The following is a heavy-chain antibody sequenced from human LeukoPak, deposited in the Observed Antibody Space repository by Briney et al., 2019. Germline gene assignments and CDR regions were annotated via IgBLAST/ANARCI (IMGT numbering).Heavy chain of an antibody. V-gene: IGHV4-59*11. Sequence: SETLSLTCTVSGGSISHHYWSWIRQTPGKGLDWIGNIYYDGRTNYKPSLKGRVTISVDTSKNHFSLKLTYVTAADRAVYYCARGIGDFDYWGQGTLVTVSS. CDR1: GGSISHHY. CDR2: IYYDGRT. CDR3: ARGIGDFDY. J-gene: IGHJ4*02.